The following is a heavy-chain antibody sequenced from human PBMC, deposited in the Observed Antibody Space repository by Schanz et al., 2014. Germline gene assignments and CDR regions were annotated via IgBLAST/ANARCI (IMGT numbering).Heavy chain of an antibody. CDR2: ITAYNGDT. V-gene: IGHV1-69*02. CDR1: GGTFSSFG. J-gene: IGHJ4*02. D-gene: IGHD3-22*01. CDR3: ARSNYYDNSDYYNSFDY. Sequence: VQLEQSGAEVKKPGSSVKVSCKASGGTFSSFGINWVRQAPGQGLEWMGRITAYNGDTNYAQKFQGRVTNTADKSTSTAYMDLSSLRPEDTAVYYCARSNYYDNSDYYNSFDYWGQGTLXTVSS.